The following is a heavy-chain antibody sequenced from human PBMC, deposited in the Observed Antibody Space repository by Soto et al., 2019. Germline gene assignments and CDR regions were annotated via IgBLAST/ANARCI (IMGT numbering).Heavy chain of an antibody. CDR2: IIPIFGTA. Sequence: QVQLVQSGAEVKKPGSSVKVSCKASGGTFSSYAISWVRQAPGQGLEWMGGIIPIFGTANYALKFQGRVTITADESTSTAYMELSSLRSEDTAVYYCARVRGIQLWPYYYGMDVWGQGTTVTVSS. D-gene: IGHD5-18*01. J-gene: IGHJ6*02. CDR1: GGTFSSYA. CDR3: ARVRGIQLWPYYYGMDV. V-gene: IGHV1-69*12.